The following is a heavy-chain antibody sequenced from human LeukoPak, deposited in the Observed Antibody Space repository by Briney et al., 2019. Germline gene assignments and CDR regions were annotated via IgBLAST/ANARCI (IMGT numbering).Heavy chain of an antibody. J-gene: IGHJ6*02. V-gene: IGHV3-21*01. D-gene: IGHD1/OR15-1a*01. CDR2: ISSSSTYI. CDR3: AREAQNMYYGMDV. CDR1: VFTFSSYS. Sequence: GGSLRLSCAASVFTFSSYSMNWVRQAPGKGLEWVSSISSSSTYIYYADSVKGRFTISRDNAKNSLSLQMNSLRAEDTAVYYCAREAQNMYYGMDVWGQGTTVTVSS.